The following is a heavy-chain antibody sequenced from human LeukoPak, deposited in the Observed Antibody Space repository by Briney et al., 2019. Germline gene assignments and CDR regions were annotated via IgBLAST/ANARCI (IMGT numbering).Heavy chain of an antibody. CDR2: IYYSGST. Sequence: SETLSLTCTVSGGSISSYYWSWIRQPPGKGLEWIGYIYYSGSTNYNPSLKSRVTISVDTSKNQFSLKLSSVTAADTAVYYCARHPFSSPFDFWGRGILVTVSS. J-gene: IGHJ4*02. CDR3: ARHPFSSPFDF. V-gene: IGHV4-59*08. CDR1: GGSISSYY.